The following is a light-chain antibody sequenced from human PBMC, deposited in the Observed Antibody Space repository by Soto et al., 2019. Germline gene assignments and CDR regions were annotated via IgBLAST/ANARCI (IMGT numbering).Light chain of an antibody. CDR2: AAS. Sequence: DIQMTQSPTSLSASVGDRVTITCRASQGIRNFVAWYQQKPGKAPKLLIYAASTLQLGVPSRFSGSGSGTDFTLTINSLQPEDVATYYCQKYSSVPVFGPGTKVEIK. CDR3: QKYSSVPV. J-gene: IGKJ3*01. CDR1: QGIRNF. V-gene: IGKV1-27*01.